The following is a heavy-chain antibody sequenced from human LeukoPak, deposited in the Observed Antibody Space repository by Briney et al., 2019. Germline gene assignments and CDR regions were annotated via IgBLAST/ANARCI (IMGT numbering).Heavy chain of an antibody. CDR2: IYHSGST. Sequence: SETLSLTCTVSGYSISSDYYWGWIRQSPGKGLEWIGSIYHSGSTYYNPSLKSRVTISVDTSKNQFSLKLSSVTAADTAVYYCASPRVGYCSGGSCYDFDYWGQGTLVTVSS. CDR1: GYSISSDYY. J-gene: IGHJ4*02. V-gene: IGHV4-38-2*02. D-gene: IGHD2-15*01. CDR3: ASPRVGYCSGGSCYDFDY.